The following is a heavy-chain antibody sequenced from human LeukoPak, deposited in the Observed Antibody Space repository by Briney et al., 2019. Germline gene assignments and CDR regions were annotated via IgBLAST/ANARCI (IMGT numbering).Heavy chain of an antibody. Sequence: SETLSLTCTVSGGSISSYYWSWIRQPPGKGLEWIGYIYYSGSTNYNPSLKSRVTISVDTSKNQFSLKLSSVTAADTAVYYCARGAPRYCSGGSCARSCDPWGEGTLVTVSS. CDR1: GGSISSYY. CDR2: IYYSGST. D-gene: IGHD2-15*01. V-gene: IGHV4-59*01. CDR3: ARGAPRYCSGGSCARSCDP. J-gene: IGHJ5*02.